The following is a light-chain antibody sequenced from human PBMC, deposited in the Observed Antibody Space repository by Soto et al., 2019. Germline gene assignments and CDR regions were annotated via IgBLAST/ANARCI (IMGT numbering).Light chain of an antibody. CDR2: EVS. J-gene: IGLJ1*01. CDR3: TSYTRSSTYV. V-gene: IGLV2-14*01. Sequence: QSVLTQPASVSGSPGQSITISCTGTSGDVGAYNYVSWCQQHPGKAPKLMIYEVSNRPSGVSNRFSGSKSVNTASLTISGLQAEDEADYYCTSYTRSSTYVFGTGTKVTVL. CDR1: SGDVGAYNY.